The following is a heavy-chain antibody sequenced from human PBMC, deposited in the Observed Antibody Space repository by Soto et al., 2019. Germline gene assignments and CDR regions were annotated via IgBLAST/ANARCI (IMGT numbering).Heavy chain of an antibody. D-gene: IGHD2-2*03. J-gene: IGHJ4*02. CDR2: ISYDGSNK. CDR3: ARDIRGYCSSTSCYMVGY. CDR1: GFTFSSYA. Sequence: GGSLRLSCAASGFTFSSYAMHWVRQAPGEWLEWVAVISYDGSNKYYADSVKGRFTISRDNSKNTLYLQMNSLRAEDTAVYYCARDIRGYCSSTSCYMVGYWGQGXLVTVHS. V-gene: IGHV3-30-3*01.